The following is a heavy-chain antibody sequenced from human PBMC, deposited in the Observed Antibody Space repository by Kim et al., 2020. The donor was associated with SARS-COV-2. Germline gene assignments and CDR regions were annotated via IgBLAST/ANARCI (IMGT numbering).Heavy chain of an antibody. CDR3: ARQGGYDFSLT. Sequence: TRYSPPFQGQVTISADKSISTAYLQWSSLKASDTAMYYCARQGGYDFSLTWGQGTLVTVSS. J-gene: IGHJ5*02. D-gene: IGHD3-3*01. CDR2: T. V-gene: IGHV5-51*01.